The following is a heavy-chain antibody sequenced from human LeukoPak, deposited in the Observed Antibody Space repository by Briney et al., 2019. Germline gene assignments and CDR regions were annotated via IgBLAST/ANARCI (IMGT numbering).Heavy chain of an antibody. CDR2: IRSKAYRGKT. V-gene: IGHV3-49*03. CDR3: TRGPIQLWIHYGMDV. D-gene: IGHD5-18*01. Sequence: GVSLTLSCRGSGFTFYDHAMSWLRQAPGKGLEGVSFIRSKAYRGKTEYAPSGKVRFTISKDDSISNAYLQMNSLINEDTAFYYCTRGPIQLWIHYGMDVWGQGTTVTVSS. CDR1: GFTFYDHA. J-gene: IGHJ6*02.